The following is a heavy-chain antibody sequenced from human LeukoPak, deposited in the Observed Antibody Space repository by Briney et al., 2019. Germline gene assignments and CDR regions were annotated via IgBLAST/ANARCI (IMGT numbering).Heavy chain of an antibody. V-gene: IGHV3-30*02. J-gene: IGHJ4*02. CDR2: IEYKGGNNQ. D-gene: IGHD3-10*01. Sequence: PGGSLRLSCAASGFTFSTYGMPWVRQAPGKGLEWVAFIEYKGGNNQYYVDSVKGRFTISRDNSVNTLYLQMNSLRAEDTAVYYCAKTRFTVVQEFLVWAPFDYWGQGTLVTVSS. CDR1: GFTFSTYG. CDR3: AKTRFTVVQEFLVWAPFDY.